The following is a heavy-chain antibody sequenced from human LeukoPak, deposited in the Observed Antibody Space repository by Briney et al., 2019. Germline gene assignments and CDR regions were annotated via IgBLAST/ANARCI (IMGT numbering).Heavy chain of an antibody. V-gene: IGHV3-23*01. CDR2: ISGSGGST. D-gene: IGHD3-16*01. CDR1: GFTFSSYA. J-gene: IGHJ6*03. CDR3: AKPGHVDYYYVWGPYYYYYYYMDV. Sequence: GGSLRLSCAASGFTFSSYAMSWVRQAPGKGLEWVSAISGSGGSTYYADSVKGRFTISRDNAKNTLYLQMNSLRAEDTAVYYFAKPGHVDYYYVWGPYYYYYYYMDVWGKGTTVTVSS.